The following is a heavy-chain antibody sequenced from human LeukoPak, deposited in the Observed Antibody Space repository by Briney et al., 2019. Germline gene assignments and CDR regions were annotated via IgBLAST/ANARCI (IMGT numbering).Heavy chain of an antibody. D-gene: IGHD1-26*01. CDR1: GGSISSHC. Sequence: SETLSLTCTVSGGSISSHCWSWIRQPPGKGLEWIGYIYYSGSTNYNPSLKSRVTISVDTSKNQFSLKLSSVTAADTAVYYCARAVGATPYNWFDPWGQGTLVTVSS. CDR3: ARAVGATPYNWFDP. CDR2: IYYSGST. V-gene: IGHV4-59*11. J-gene: IGHJ5*02.